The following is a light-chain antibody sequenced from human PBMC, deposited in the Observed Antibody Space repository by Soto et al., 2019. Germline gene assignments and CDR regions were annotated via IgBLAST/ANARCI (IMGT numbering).Light chain of an antibody. Sequence: QSALTQPASVSGSRGQSITISCTGTSSDVGGYNYVSWYQQHPGKAPKLMIYDVSNRHSGVSNRFSGSKSGNTASLTISGLQAEDEADYYCSSYTSSSTYVFGTGTTLTVL. CDR2: DVS. J-gene: IGLJ1*01. CDR3: SSYTSSSTYV. V-gene: IGLV2-14*01. CDR1: SSDVGGYNY.